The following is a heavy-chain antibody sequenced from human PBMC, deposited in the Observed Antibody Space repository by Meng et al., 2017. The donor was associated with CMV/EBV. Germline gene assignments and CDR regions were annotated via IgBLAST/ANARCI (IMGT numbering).Heavy chain of an antibody. CDR2: IYYSGST. Sequence: SETPSLTCTVSGGSISSGGYYWSWIRQHPGKGLEWIGYIYYSGSTYYNPSLKSRVTISVDTSKNQFSLKLSSVTAADTAVYHCARDTVSTYYYYGMDVWGQGTTVTVSS. J-gene: IGHJ6*02. V-gene: IGHV4-31*03. D-gene: IGHD4-11*01. CDR1: GGSISSGGYY. CDR3: ARDTVSTYYYYGMDV.